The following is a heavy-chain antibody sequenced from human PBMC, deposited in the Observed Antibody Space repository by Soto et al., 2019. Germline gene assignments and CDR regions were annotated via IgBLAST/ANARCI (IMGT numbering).Heavy chain of an antibody. Sequence: QVQLQESGPGLVKPSETLSLTCTVSGGSISSYYWSWIRQPPGKGLEWIGFIFYSGSTSYNPPLXXXXXXXXXXSXXXXXXXXXXXTAADTAXXYXASMIGDPVLSFDSWGQGTLVAVSS. J-gene: IGHJ5*01. CDR2: IFYSGST. CDR3: ASMIGDPVLSFDS. D-gene: IGHD3-10*02. CDR1: GGSISSYY. V-gene: IGHV4-59*01.